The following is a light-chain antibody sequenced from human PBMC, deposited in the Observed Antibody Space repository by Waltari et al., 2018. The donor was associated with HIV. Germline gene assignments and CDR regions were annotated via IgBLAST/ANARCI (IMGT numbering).Light chain of an antibody. CDR3: HVWDRSSDHHV. J-gene: IGLJ1*01. CDR1: NIGSKR. Sequence: SYVLTQPPSVSVATGQTARITCGGNNIGSKRVHWYQQKAGQAPVLVVYNASDRPSGIPERFSGSNSGNTATLTISRVEAGDEADYYCHVWDRSSDHHVFGTGTKVTVL. V-gene: IGLV3-21*02. CDR2: NAS.